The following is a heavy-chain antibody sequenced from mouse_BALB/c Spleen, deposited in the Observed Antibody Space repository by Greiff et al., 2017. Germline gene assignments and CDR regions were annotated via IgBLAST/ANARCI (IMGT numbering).Heavy chain of an antibody. J-gene: IGHJ2*01. CDR3: ARLTTVVAPDY. V-gene: IGHV1-4*01. D-gene: IGHD1-1*01. Sequence: QVQLQQSGAELARPGASVKMSCKASGYTFTSYTMHWVKQRPGQGLEWIGYINPSSGYTNYNQKFKDKATLTADKSSSTAYMQLSSLTSEDSAVYYGARLTTVVAPDYRGQGTTLTVSS. CDR1: GYTFTSYT. CDR2: INPSSGYT.